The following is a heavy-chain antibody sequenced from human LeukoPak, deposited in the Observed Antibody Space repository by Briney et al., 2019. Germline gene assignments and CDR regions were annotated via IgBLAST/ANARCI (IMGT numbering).Heavy chain of an antibody. CDR3: ARRGVLWFGELFYYGMGV. Sequence: ETLSLTCTVSGYSISSGYYWGWIRQPPGKGLEWVANIKEDGSEKNYVDSVKGRLTISRDNAKNSLYLQMNSLRAEDTAVYYCARRGVLWFGELFYYGMGVWGQGTTVTVSS. D-gene: IGHD3-10*01. V-gene: IGHV3-7*03. CDR2: IKEDGSEK. CDR1: GYSISSGYY. J-gene: IGHJ6*02.